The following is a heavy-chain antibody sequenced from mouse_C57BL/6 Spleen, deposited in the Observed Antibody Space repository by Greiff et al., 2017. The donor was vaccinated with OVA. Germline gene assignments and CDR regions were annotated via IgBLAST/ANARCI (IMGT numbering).Heavy chain of an antibody. V-gene: IGHV5-9-1*02. J-gene: IGHJ4*01. Sequence: DVHLVESGEGLVKPGGSLKLSCAASGFTFSSYAMSWVRQTPEKRLEWVAYISSGGDYIYYADTVKGRFTISRDNARNTLYLQMSSLKSEDTAMYYCTRATYDYGYAMDYWGQGTSVTVSS. CDR2: ISSGGDYI. D-gene: IGHD2-4*01. CDR3: TRATYDYGYAMDY. CDR1: GFTFSSYA.